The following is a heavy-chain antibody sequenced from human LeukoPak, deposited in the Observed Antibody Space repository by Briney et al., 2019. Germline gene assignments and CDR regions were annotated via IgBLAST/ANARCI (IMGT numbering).Heavy chain of an antibody. CDR2: ISSSGSTI. Sequence: GGSLRLSCAASGFTFSSYEMNWVRQAPGKGLEWVSYISSSGSTIYYADSVKGRFTISRDNAKNTLYLQMNSLRAEDTAVYYCARDAGSSQRRAPTAWFDPWGQGTLVTVSS. V-gene: IGHV3-48*03. CDR1: GFTFSSYE. CDR3: ARDAGSSQRRAPTAWFDP. J-gene: IGHJ5*02. D-gene: IGHD1-26*01.